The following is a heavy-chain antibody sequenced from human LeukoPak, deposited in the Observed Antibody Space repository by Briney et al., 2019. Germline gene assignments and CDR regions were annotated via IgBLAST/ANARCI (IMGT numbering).Heavy chain of an antibody. V-gene: IGHV4-38-2*02. J-gene: IGHJ4*02. CDR3: ARGLKGGWFGRLDY. CDR1: GYSISSGYY. Sequence: NSSETLSLTCTVSGYSISSGYYWGWIRQPPGKGLEWIGSIYHSGSTYYNPSLKSRVTISVDTSKNQFSLKLSSVTAADTAVYYCARGLKGGWFGRLDYWGQGTLVTVSS. D-gene: IGHD3-10*01. CDR2: IYHSGST.